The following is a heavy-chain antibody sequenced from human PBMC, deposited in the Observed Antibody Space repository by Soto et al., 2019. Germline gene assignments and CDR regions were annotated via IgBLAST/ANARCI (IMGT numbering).Heavy chain of an antibody. V-gene: IGHV1-69*04. CDR2: IIPIIGII. J-gene: IGHJ5*02. CDR1: GYTFTSYG. D-gene: IGHD4-4*01. CDR3: AGDPDSHYNDSHASSYP. Sequence: ASVKVSCKASGYTFTSYGITWVRQAPGQGLEWMGRIIPIIGIINYAQKFQGRVTISADKFTGTAYMELTGLRSDDTAVYYCAGDPDSHYNDSHASSYPWGQGTLVTVSS.